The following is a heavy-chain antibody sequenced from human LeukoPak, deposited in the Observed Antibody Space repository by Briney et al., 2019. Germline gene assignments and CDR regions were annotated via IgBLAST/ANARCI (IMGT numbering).Heavy chain of an antibody. D-gene: IGHD6-13*01. CDR3: ARGFTDSSSWYVLYYYYYMDV. Sequence: GGALRLSCAASGFTFSSYWLSWVRQAPGKGLEGVANIKQDGSEKYFVDSVKGRFTISRDNAKNSLYLQMNSQRAEDTAVYYCARGFTDSSSWYVLYYYYYMDVWGKGTTVTVSS. J-gene: IGHJ6*03. CDR2: IKQDGSEK. CDR1: GFTFSSYW. V-gene: IGHV3-7*01.